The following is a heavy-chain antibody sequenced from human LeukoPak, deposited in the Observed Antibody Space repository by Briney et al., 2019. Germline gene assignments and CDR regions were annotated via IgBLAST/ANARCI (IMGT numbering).Heavy chain of an antibody. D-gene: IGHD3-10*01. V-gene: IGHV4-4*07. CDR3: ARGPTVRDRNVFDI. J-gene: IGHJ3*02. CDR1: GGSITNNY. CDR2: IYSSGST. Sequence: PSETLSLTCTVSGGSITNNYWSWIRQPAGKGLEWIGRIYSSGSTNYNPSLTSRVTMSVDTSKKQFSLKLTSVSAADTAVYYCARGPTVRDRNVFDIWGQGTMATVSS.